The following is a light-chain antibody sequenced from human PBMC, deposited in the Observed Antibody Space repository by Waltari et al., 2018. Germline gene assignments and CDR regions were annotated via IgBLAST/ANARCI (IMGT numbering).Light chain of an antibody. CDR2: DVD. CDR3: SSYANSDTWV. Sequence: QSALTQPASVSGSPGQSITISCTGTSSDVGSHNSVSWYQQHPVNAPKLFISDVDKRPSGVSFRFSGSKSGNTASLTISGLQPEDEADYYCSSYANSDTWVFGGGTKLTVL. V-gene: IGLV2-14*03. CDR1: SSDVGSHNS. J-gene: IGLJ3*02.